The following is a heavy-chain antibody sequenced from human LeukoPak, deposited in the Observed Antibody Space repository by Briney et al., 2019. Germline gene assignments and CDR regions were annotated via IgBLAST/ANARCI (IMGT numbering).Heavy chain of an antibody. Sequence: GESLKISCKGSGYSFTSYWIGWVRQMPGKGLEWVGIIYPGDSDTRYSPSFQGQVTISADKSISTAYLQWSSLKASDTAMYYCARMFPAGLYYYYYGMDVWGQGTTVTVSS. V-gene: IGHV5-51*01. CDR1: GYSFTSYW. J-gene: IGHJ6*02. CDR2: IYPGDSDT. CDR3: ARMFPAGLYYYYYGMDV. D-gene: IGHD3-10*02.